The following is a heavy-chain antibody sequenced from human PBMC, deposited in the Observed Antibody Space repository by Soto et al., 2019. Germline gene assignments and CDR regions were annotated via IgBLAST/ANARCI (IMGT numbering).Heavy chain of an antibody. J-gene: IGHJ4*02. Sequence: SETLSLTCTVSGGSISSGGYYWSWIRQHPGKGLEWIGYIYYSGSTYYNPSLKSRVTISVDTSKNQFSLKLSSVTAADTAVYYCARDRSMVRGKDYFDYWGQGTLVTVSS. V-gene: IGHV4-31*03. CDR3: ARDRSMVRGKDYFDY. CDR2: IYYSGST. D-gene: IGHD3-10*01. CDR1: GGSISSGGYY.